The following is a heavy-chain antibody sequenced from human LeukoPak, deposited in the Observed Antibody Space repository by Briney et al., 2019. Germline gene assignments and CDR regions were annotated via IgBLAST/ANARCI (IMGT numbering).Heavy chain of an antibody. CDR3: ARDFTGCCLDD. CDR1: AYGFTFYS. V-gene: IGHV1-2*02. D-gene: IGHD2-21*01. J-gene: IGHJ4*03. CDR2: MSPKSGGT. Sequence: ASGTLSLTGSAYGFTFYSLEWVRQAPGQGLGLMGWMSPKSGGTNYAQKFQGRGNHTRDTSMSTAYMELSRLTSDDTAVYYCARDFTGCCLDDWGQGTLVTVSS.